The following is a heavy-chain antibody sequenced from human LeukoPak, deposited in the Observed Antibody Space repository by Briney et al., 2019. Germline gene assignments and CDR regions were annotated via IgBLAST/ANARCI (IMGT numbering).Heavy chain of an antibody. J-gene: IGHJ3*02. V-gene: IGHV4-34*01. Sequence: PSETLSLTCAVYGGSFSGYYWSWIRQPPGKGLEWTGEINHGGSTNYNPSLKSRVTISVDTSKNQFSLKLSSVTAADTAVYYCARGFPLRAFDIWGQGTMVAVSS. CDR3: ARGFPLRAFDI. CDR1: GGSFSGYY. CDR2: INHGGST.